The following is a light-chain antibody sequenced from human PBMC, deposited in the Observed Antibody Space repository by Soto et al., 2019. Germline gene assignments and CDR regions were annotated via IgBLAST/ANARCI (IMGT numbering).Light chain of an antibody. V-gene: IGLV2-8*01. CDR2: EVN. CDR3: CSYAGRTAV. J-gene: IGLJ1*01. CDR1: SSDVGAYNY. Sequence: QSALTQPPSASGSPGQSVTISCTGTSSDVGAYNYVCWYQQHPGKAPKLMIYEVNKRPSGVPDRFSGSKSGNTASLTVSGLQAEDEADYYCCSYAGRTAVFGTGTKVTVL.